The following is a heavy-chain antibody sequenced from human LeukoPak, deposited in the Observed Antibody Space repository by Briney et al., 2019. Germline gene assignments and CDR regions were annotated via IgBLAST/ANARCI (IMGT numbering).Heavy chain of an antibody. CDR1: GGSISSYY. CDR3: ARVRPEPFATPRSFDY. V-gene: IGHV4-59*01. Sequence: PSETLSLTCTVSGGSISSYYWSWIRQPPGKGLEWIGYIYYSGSTNYNPSLKSRVTISVDTSKNQFSLKLSSVTAADTAVYYCARVRPEPFATPRSFDYWGQGTLVTVSS. J-gene: IGHJ4*02. CDR2: IYYSGST.